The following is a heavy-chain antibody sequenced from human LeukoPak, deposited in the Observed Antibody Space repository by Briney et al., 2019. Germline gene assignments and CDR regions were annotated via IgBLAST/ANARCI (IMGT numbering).Heavy chain of an antibody. J-gene: IGHJ4*02. CDR2: INGSGGST. CDR1: GFTFNHFA. V-gene: IGHV3-23*01. Sequence: GGSLGTSCATLGFTFNHFALDRVRPGPGEGLGGGSAINGSGGSTYYADSVKGRFTISRDNSKNTLYLQMNSLRAEDTAVYYCAKVPPLRLGELSLYFDYWGQGTLVTVSS. CDR3: AKVPPLRLGELSLYFDY. D-gene: IGHD3-16*02.